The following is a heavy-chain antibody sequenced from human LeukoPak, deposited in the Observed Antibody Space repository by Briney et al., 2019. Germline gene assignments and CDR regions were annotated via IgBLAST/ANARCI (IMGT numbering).Heavy chain of an antibody. J-gene: IGHJ4*02. CDR2: ISWNSGSM. D-gene: IGHD6-19*01. CDR1: GFTFDDYA. Sequence: GRSLRLSCAASGFTFDDYAMHWVRQAPGKGLEWVSGISWNSGSMDYADSVKGRFTISRDNAKNSLYLQMNSLRGEDMALYYCAKAESSAWYRPFDYWGQGTLVTVSS. V-gene: IGHV3-9*03. CDR3: AKAESSAWYRPFDY.